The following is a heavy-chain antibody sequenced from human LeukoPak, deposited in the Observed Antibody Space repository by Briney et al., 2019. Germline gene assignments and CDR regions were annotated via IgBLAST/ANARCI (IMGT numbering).Heavy chain of an antibody. CDR3: ARAGIAAATFDY. Sequence: PWGSPRLSCAASGFTFIKYSMTWVSQAPGKGLEWVSSISSSSIYIYYADSLKGRFTISRDNAKNSLYLQMNSLRAEDTAVYYCARAGIAAATFDYWGQGTLVTVSS. J-gene: IGHJ4*02. V-gene: IGHV3-21*01. CDR2: ISSSSIYI. D-gene: IGHD6-13*01. CDR1: GFTFIKYS.